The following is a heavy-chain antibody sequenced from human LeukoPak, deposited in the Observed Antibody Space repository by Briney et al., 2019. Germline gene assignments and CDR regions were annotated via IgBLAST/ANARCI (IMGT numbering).Heavy chain of an antibody. D-gene: IGHD7-27*01. CDR2: IWFDGSNK. V-gene: IGHV3-33*01. Sequence: GGSLRLSCAASGFTFSSYGMHWVRQAPGKGLEWVAVIWFDGSNKYYADSVKGRFTISRDNSKNTLYLQMNSLRAEDTAVYYCARDRDWGCSYCSYWGQGTLVAVSS. CDR1: GFTFSSYG. CDR3: ARDRDWGCSYCSY. J-gene: IGHJ4*02.